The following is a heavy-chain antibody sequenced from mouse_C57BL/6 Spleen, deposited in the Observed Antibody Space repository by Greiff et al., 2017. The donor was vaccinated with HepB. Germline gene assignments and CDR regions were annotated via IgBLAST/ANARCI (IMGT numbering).Heavy chain of an antibody. J-gene: IGHJ2*01. V-gene: IGHV1-9*01. D-gene: IGHD2-5*01. CDR3: ARRTYYSNYVDY. Sequence: QVQLQQSGAELMKPGASVKLSCKATGYTFTGYWIEWVKQRPGHGLEWVGEILPGSGSTNYNDKFKGKATFTADTSSNTAYMQLSSLTTEDSAIYYCARRTYYSNYVDYWGQGTTLTVSS. CDR2: ILPGSGST. CDR1: GYTFTGYW.